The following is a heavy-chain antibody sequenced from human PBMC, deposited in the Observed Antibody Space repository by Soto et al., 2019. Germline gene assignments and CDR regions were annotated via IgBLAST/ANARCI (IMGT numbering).Heavy chain of an antibody. CDR3: ARDCSGGSCQEWFDP. CDR2: ISSSSSYI. D-gene: IGHD2-15*01. CDR1: GFTFSSYS. V-gene: IGHV3-21*01. J-gene: IGHJ5*02. Sequence: EVQLVESGGGLVKPGGSLRLSCVASGFTFSSYSMNWVRQAPGKGLEWVSSISSSSSYIYYADSVKGRFTISRDNAKNSLYLQMNSLRAEDTAVYYCARDCSGGSCQEWFDPWGQGTLVTVSS.